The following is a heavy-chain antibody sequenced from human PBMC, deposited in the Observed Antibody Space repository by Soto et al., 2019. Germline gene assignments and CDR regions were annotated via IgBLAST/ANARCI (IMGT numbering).Heavy chain of an antibody. J-gene: IGHJ5*02. CDR2: IYWDDDK. Sequence: SGPTLVNPTQTLPLTCTFSGFSLSTSGVGVGWIRQPPGKALEWLALIYWDDDKRYSPSLKGRLTITKDTSKNQVVLTMTNMDPVDTATYYCAHSRGPVSPRLYCSGGSCYSDWFDPWGQGTLVTVSS. D-gene: IGHD2-15*01. V-gene: IGHV2-5*02. CDR3: AHSRGPVSPRLYCSGGSCYSDWFDP. CDR1: GFSLSTSGVG.